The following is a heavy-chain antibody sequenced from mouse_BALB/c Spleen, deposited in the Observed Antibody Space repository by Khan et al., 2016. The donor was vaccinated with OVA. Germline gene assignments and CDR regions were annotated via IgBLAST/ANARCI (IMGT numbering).Heavy chain of an antibody. Sequence: QVQLQQPGAELVRPGSSVKISCKASGYTFSSSWMNWVKQRPGQGLERIGQIFPGNDDADYNGKFKGKATLTADKSSRTAYMQLTSLTSEDSAVFYSARSVGSRLAYWGQGTLVTVSA. CDR3: ARSVGSRLAY. CDR2: IFPGNDDA. CDR1: GYTFSSSW. D-gene: IGHD1-1*01. J-gene: IGHJ3*01. V-gene: IGHV1-80*01.